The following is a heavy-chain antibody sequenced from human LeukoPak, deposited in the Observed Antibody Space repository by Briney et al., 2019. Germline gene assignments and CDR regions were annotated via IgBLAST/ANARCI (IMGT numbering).Heavy chain of an antibody. Sequence: GGSLRLSCAASGFTFSSYAMSWVRQAPGKGLEWVSAISGSGGSTYYADFVKGRFTISRDNSKNTLYPQMNSLRAEDTAVYYCAKDQDYYGSDANDYWGQGTLVTVSS. D-gene: IGHD3-10*01. CDR1: GFTFSSYA. CDR2: ISGSGGST. CDR3: AKDQDYYGSDANDY. J-gene: IGHJ4*02. V-gene: IGHV3-23*01.